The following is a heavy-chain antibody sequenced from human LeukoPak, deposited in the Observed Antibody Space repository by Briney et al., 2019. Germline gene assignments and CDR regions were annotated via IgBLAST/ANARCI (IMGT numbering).Heavy chain of an antibody. J-gene: IGHJ4*02. D-gene: IGHD3-16*02. CDR1: GLSVGSCW. CDR3: ATFTERENYHYTANL. Sequence: GASLRLSCAASGLSVGSCWVHWVRHAPGKGLVWVSRINSDGSSTNYADSVKGRFTISRNNAKNTLYLQMNSLRAEDTAVYYCATFTERENYHYTANLWGQGTLVIVS. V-gene: IGHV3-74*01. CDR2: INSDGSST.